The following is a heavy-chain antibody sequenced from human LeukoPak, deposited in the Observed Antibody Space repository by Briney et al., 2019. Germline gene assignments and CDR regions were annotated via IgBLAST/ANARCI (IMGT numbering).Heavy chain of an antibody. Sequence: ASVKVSCKASGYTFTSYYMHWVRQAPGQGLEWMGRINPNSGGTNYAQKFQGRVTMTRDTSISTAYMELSRLRSDDTAVYYCARGVSINPPWDYYDSSGLFEAFDIWGQGTMVTVSS. CDR2: INPNSGGT. CDR1: GYTFTSYY. V-gene: IGHV1-2*06. J-gene: IGHJ3*02. D-gene: IGHD3-22*01. CDR3: ARGVSINPPWDYYDSSGLFEAFDI.